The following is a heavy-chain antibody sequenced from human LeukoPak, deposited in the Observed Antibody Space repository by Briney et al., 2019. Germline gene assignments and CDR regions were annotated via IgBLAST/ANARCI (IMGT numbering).Heavy chain of an antibody. CDR1: GFTFSSYA. CDR3: AKVRGVLRYFDWLFDFDY. D-gene: IGHD3-9*01. Sequence: GGSLRLSCAASGFTFSSYAMNWVRQAPGKGLEWVSTISGSGGSTYYADSVKGRFTISRDNSKNTLYLQMNSLRAEDTAVYYCAKVRGVLRYFDWLFDFDYWGQGTLVTVSS. J-gene: IGHJ4*02. CDR2: ISGSGGST. V-gene: IGHV3-23*01.